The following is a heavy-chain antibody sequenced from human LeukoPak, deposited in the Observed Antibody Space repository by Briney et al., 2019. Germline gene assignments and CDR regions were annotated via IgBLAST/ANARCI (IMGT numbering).Heavy chain of an antibody. D-gene: IGHD2/OR15-2a*01. CDR3: ARDLSVNAFDI. CDR1: GASVRSDH. J-gene: IGHJ3*02. V-gene: IGHV4-59*02. CDR2: MHGSGSP. Sequence: PSETLSLTCTVSGASVRSDHWNWIRQPPGKGLEWIAYMHGSGSPNYNPSLASRLTLSVDATENLLSLKLTSVTAAATAVYFCARDLSVNAFDIWGQGTLVTVSS.